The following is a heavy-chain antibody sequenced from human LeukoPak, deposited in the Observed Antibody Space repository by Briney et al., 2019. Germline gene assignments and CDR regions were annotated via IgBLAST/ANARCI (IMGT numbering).Heavy chain of an antibody. CDR3: AKQGGYSYGAPYFDY. D-gene: IGHD5-18*01. J-gene: IGHJ4*02. Sequence: GGSLRLSCAASGFTFSSYAMSWVRQAPGKGLEWVSAISGSGGSTYYADSVKGRFTISRDNSKNTLYLQMNSLRAEDTAVYYCAKQGGYSYGAPYFDYWGQGTLVTVSS. CDR1: GFTFSSYA. CDR2: ISGSGGST. V-gene: IGHV3-23*01.